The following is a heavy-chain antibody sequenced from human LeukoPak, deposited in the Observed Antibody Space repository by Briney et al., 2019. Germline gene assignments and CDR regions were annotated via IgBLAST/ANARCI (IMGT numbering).Heavy chain of an antibody. CDR2: IYYSGST. CDR3: ARDVPMYSGSHLYYYMDV. Sequence: PSETLSLTCTVSGGSISSYYWSWIRQPPGKGLEWIGYIYYSGSTNYNPSLKSRATISVDTSKNQFSLKLSSVTAADTAVYYCARDVPMYSGSHLYYYMDVWGKGTTVTVSS. D-gene: IGHD1-26*01. CDR1: GGSISSYY. V-gene: IGHV4-59*01. J-gene: IGHJ6*03.